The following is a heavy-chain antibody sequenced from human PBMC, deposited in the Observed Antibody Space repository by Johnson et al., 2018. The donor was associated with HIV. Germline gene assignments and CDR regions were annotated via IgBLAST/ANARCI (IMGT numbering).Heavy chain of an antibody. CDR1: GFTFRDYG. CDR2: IQYDGSNK. J-gene: IGHJ3*02. D-gene: IGHD1-26*01. Sequence: VQLVESGGGVVQPRGSLRLSCAASGFTFRDYGMHWVRQAPGKGLEWVAFIQYDGSNKYYADSVRGRFTISRDNSKNTLYLQMNSLRVEDTALYYCARDRGLWERNGAGAFDIWGQGTMVTVSS. V-gene: IGHV3-30*02. CDR3: ARDRGLWERNGAGAFDI.